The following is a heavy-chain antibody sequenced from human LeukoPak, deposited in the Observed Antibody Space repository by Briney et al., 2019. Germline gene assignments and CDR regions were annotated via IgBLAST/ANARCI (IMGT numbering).Heavy chain of an antibody. V-gene: IGHV4-4*07. CDR1: GGSISSYY. D-gene: IGHD6-6*01. CDR2: IYTSGST. Sequence: SETLSLTCTVSGGSISSYYWSWIRQPAGKGLEWIGRIYTSGSTNYNPSLKSRVTISVDTSKNQFSLKLSSVTAADTAVYYCASSSRGGGWFDPWGQGTLVTVSS. J-gene: IGHJ5*02. CDR3: ASSSRGGGWFDP.